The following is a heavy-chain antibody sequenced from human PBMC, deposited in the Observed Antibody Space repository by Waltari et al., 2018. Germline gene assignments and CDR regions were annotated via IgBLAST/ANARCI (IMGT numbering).Heavy chain of an antibody. D-gene: IGHD3-3*02. CDR1: GGSISSYY. V-gene: IGHV4-59*01. CDR3: ARAFLSRRHDDAFDI. CDR2: IYYSGST. Sequence: QVQLQESGPGLVKPSETLSLTCTVSGGSISSYYWSWIRQPPGKGLEWIGYIYYSGSTNYNPSLKSRVTISVDTSKNQFSLKLSSVTAADTAVYYCARAFLSRRHDDAFDIWGQGTMVTVSS. J-gene: IGHJ3*02.